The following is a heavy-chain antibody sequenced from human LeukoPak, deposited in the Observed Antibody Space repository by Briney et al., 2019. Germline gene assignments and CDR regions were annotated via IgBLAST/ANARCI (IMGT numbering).Heavy chain of an antibody. CDR2: IWYDGSNK. D-gene: IGHD2-2*01. Sequence: GGTLRLSCAASGFTFSSYGMHWVRQAPGKGPEWVAVIWYDGSNKYYADSVKGRFTISRDNSKNTLYLQMNSLRAEDTAVYYCARDHCSSTSCSYFDYWGQGTLVTVSS. CDR3: ARDHCSSTSCSYFDY. J-gene: IGHJ4*02. CDR1: GFTFSSYG. V-gene: IGHV3-33*01.